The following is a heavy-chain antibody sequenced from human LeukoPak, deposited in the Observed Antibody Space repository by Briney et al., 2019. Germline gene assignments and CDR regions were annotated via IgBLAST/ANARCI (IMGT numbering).Heavy chain of an antibody. CDR3: ARGRRLTGYYDFDY. CDR1: GYTFTNYD. D-gene: IGHD3-9*01. V-gene: IGHV1-8*01. CDR2: MNPNSGNT. J-gene: IGHJ4*02. Sequence: ASVTVSFKASGYTFTNYDVNWVRQTTGQGLEWMGWMNPNSGNTGYAQKFQGRVTMTRNTSISTAYMELSSLRSEDTAVYYCARGRRLTGYYDFDYWGQGTLVTVSS.